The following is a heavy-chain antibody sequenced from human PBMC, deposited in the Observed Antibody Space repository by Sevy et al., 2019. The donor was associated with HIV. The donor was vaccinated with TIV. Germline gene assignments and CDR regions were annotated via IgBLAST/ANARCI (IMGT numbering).Heavy chain of an antibody. D-gene: IGHD2-2*01. CDR3: ARVDCGSITCQGRDPFDI. V-gene: IGHV3-7*01. CDR1: TVIFSDHW. CDR2: INQDGSDR. Sequence: GGYLRLSCAASTVIFSDHWMTWVRQAPGKGLEWVANINQDGSDRHYVDSVKGRFTISRDNARQSVYLQMNSLRVEDSAVYYCARVDCGSITCQGRDPFDIWGQGITVTVSS. J-gene: IGHJ3*02.